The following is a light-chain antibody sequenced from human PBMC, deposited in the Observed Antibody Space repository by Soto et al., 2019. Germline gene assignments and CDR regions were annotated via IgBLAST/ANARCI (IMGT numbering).Light chain of an antibody. CDR3: QHYGLSRNT. J-gene: IGKJ5*01. CDR1: ESVTSNS. CDR2: GAS. V-gene: IGKV3-20*01. Sequence: EIVLTQSPGTLSLSPGERATLSCRASESVTSNSLAWFQQKPGQAPRLLTYGASSRATGIPDRVCGSGSGTDFYLTISRLEPEEVAVYYCQHYGLSRNTFGQGTRLKMK.